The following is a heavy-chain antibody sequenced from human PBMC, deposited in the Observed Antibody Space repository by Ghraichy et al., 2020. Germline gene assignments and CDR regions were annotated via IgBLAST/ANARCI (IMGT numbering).Heavy chain of an antibody. V-gene: IGHV3-21*06. CDR3: ARWAAVGQKVYPVDV. CDR2: ISGNSDYI. D-gene: IGHD6-13*01. J-gene: IGHJ6*02. CDR1: GFNFITDS. Sequence: GGSLRLSCAASGFNFITDSMNWVRQAPGKGLEWLSSISGNSDYISYADSMKGRFTISRDNAKNSVYLHMYSLRVEDSAVYYCARWAAVGQKVYPVDVWGQGTTVTVSS.